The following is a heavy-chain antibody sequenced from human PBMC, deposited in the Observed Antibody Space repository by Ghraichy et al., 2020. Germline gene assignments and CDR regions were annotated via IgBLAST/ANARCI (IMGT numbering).Heavy chain of an antibody. D-gene: IGHD3-9*01. CDR1: GFTFSSYA. CDR2: ISGSGGST. V-gene: IGHV3-23*01. Sequence: GESLNISCAASGFTFSSYAMSWVRQAPGKGLEWVSVISGSGGSTYYADSVKGRFTISRDNSKNTLYLQLNSLRAEDTAIYYCAKDGSLRYFDWLYIAWGQGTLVTVSS. J-gene: IGHJ4*02. CDR3: AKDGSLRYFDWLYIA.